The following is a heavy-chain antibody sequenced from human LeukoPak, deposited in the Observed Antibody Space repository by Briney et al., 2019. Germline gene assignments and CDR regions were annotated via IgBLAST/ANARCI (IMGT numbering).Heavy chain of an antibody. CDR2: ISYDGSNK. CDR3: AGDAN. V-gene: IGHV3-30-3*01. D-gene: IGHD2-15*01. Sequence: PGRSLRLSCAASGFIFSSYAMHWVRQAPGKGLEWVAVISYDGSNKYYADSVKGRFTISRDNSKNTLYLQMNSLRAEDTAVYYCAGDANWGQGTLVTVSS. J-gene: IGHJ4*02. CDR1: GFIFSSYA.